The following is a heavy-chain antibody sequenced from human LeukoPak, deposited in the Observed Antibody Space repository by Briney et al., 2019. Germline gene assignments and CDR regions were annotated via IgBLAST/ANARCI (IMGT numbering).Heavy chain of an antibody. CDR1: GFTFSSYS. CDR2: ISSGSSTI. Sequence: GGSLRLSCAASGFTFSSYSMNWVRQAPGKGLEWVSYISSGSSTIYYADSVKGRFTISRDNAKNSLYLQMNSLRAEDTAVYYCARTRGYSYGYYMDVWGKGTTVTISS. J-gene: IGHJ6*03. V-gene: IGHV3-48*01. CDR3: ARTRGYSYGYYMDV. D-gene: IGHD5-18*01.